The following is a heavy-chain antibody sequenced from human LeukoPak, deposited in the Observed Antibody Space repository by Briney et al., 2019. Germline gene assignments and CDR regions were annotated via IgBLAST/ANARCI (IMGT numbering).Heavy chain of an antibody. CDR3: ARDAMVRGVDY. CDR1: GGSISSYY. D-gene: IGHD3-10*01. Sequence: SETLSLTCTVSGGSISSYYWSWIRQPPGKGLEWIGYIYYSGSTNYNPSLKSRVTISVDTSKNQFSLKLSSVTAADTAVYYCARDAMVRGVDYWGQGTLVTVSS. CDR2: IYYSGST. V-gene: IGHV4-59*12. J-gene: IGHJ4*02.